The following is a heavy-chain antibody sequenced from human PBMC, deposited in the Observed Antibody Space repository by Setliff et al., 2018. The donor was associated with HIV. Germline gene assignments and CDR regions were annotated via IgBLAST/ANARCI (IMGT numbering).Heavy chain of an antibody. CDR2: VHTSGSS. CDR3: VRGGTGWLRGLFDY. CDR1: GGSTSDFY. D-gene: IGHD5-12*01. J-gene: IGHJ4*02. Sequence: PSETLSLTCDVSGGSTSDFYWSWIRQSPRWGLEWIGYVHTSGSSNYNLSLKSRATISVDTSTNQFSLKLTSLTAADTAVYYCVRGGTGWLRGLFDYWGRGILVTVSS. V-gene: IGHV4-4*08.